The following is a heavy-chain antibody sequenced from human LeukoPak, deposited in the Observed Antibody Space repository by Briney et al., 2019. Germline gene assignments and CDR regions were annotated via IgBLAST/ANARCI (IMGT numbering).Heavy chain of an antibody. CDR3: AREALRYFDWLSFNFDY. Sequence: ASVKVSCKASGYTFTGYYMHWVRQAPGQGLEWMGWINPNSGGTNYAQKFQGRVTMTRDTSISTAYMELSRLRSDDTAVYYCAREALRYFDWLSFNFDYWGQGTLVTVSS. J-gene: IGHJ4*02. CDR1: GYTFTGYY. D-gene: IGHD3-9*01. V-gene: IGHV1-2*02. CDR2: INPNSGGT.